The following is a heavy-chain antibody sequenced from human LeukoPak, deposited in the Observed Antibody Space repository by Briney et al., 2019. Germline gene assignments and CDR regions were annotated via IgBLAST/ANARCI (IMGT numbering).Heavy chain of an antibody. D-gene: IGHD6-13*01. J-gene: IGHJ4*02. Sequence: SETLSLTCTVSGGSISSYYWSWIRQPPGKGLEWIGYIYYSGSTNHNPSLKSRVTISVDTSKNQFSLNLSSVTAADTAVYYCARDRQQLVRGDHFDYWGQGTLVTVSS. CDR3: ARDRQQLVRGDHFDY. CDR1: GGSISSYY. CDR2: IYYSGST. V-gene: IGHV4-59*12.